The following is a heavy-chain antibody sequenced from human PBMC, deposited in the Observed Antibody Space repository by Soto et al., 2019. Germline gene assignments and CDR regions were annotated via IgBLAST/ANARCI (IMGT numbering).Heavy chain of an antibody. J-gene: IGHJ4*02. CDR1: GGSFSGYY. D-gene: IGHD2-21*02. Sequence: SETLSLTCAVYGGSFSGYYWSWIRQPPGKGLEWIGEINHSGSTNYNPSLKSRVTISVDTSKNQFSLKLSSVTAADTAVYYCARGTARGRFDYWGQGTLVTVSS. CDR2: INHSGST. V-gene: IGHV4-34*01. CDR3: ARGTARGRFDY.